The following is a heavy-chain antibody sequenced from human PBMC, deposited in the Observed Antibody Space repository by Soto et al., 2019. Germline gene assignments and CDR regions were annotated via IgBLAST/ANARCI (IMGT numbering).Heavy chain of an antibody. Sequence: QPGGSLRLSCAASGFIFSTYAMHWVRQAPGKGLEWVALISYDGGNEYYADSVKGRFTISRDDSENTLYLQMIGLRAEDTAVYYCTRDSGIVLVPVTSMDVWGQGITVTVSS. CDR3: TRDSGIVLVPVTSMDV. J-gene: IGHJ6*02. V-gene: IGHV3-30-3*01. CDR2: ISYDGGNE. CDR1: GFIFSTYA. D-gene: IGHD2-2*01.